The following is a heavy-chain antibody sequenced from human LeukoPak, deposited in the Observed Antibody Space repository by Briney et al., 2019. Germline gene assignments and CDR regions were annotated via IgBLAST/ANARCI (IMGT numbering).Heavy chain of an antibody. CDR2: ISWNSGSI. Sequence: GGSLRLSCAGSGFTFSGYSLNWVRQAPGKGLEWVSGISWNSGSIGYADSVKGRFTISGDNAKNSLYLQMNSLRAEDTALYYCAKDQGMVRGVITRGFDYWGQGTLVTVSS. V-gene: IGHV3-9*01. D-gene: IGHD3-10*01. J-gene: IGHJ4*02. CDR1: GFTFSGYS. CDR3: AKDQGMVRGVITRGFDY.